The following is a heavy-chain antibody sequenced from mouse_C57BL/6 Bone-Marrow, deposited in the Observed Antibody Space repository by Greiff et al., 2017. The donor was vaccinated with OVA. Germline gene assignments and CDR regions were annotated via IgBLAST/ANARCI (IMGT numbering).Heavy chain of an antibody. CDR2: ISYDGSN. V-gene: IGHV3-6*01. J-gene: IGHJ4*01. D-gene: IGHD2-5*01. Sequence: VQLKESGPGLVKPSQSLSLTCSVTGYSITSGYYWNWIRQFPGNKLEWMGYISYDGSNNYNPSLKNRISITRDTSKNQFFLKLNSVTTEDTATYDCARDYSNSFLYYAMDYWGQGTSVTVSS. CDR1: GYSITSGYY. CDR3: ARDYSNSFLYYAMDY.